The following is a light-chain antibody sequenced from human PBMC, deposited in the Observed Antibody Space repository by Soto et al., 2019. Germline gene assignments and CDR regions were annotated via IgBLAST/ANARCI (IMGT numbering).Light chain of an antibody. J-gene: IGKJ1*01. V-gene: IGKV3-20*01. CDR1: QSVSNAY. CDR2: GAS. Sequence: EIVLTQSPGTLSLSPRERATLSCRASQSVSNAYLAWYQHKVGQSPRLLIYGASNRAPGIPDSFSGSGSGTDFTLTISRLEPEDFAAYYSQQYAASPRTFGQGTQVEVK. CDR3: QQYAASPRT.